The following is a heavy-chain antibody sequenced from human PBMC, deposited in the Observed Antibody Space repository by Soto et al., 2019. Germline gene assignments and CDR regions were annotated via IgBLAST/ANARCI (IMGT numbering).Heavy chain of an antibody. CDR1: GGSFNSYF. Sequence: SETLSLTCAVYGGSFNSYFWTWIRQPPGMGLEWIGEINHSGSTHYNPSLNSRVTISVDPSNNQFSLKLISVTAADTAVYYCVWSRYSFDSWGQGTLVTVSS. CDR3: VWSRYSFDS. J-gene: IGHJ4*02. V-gene: IGHV4-34*01. CDR2: INHSGST. D-gene: IGHD3-3*01.